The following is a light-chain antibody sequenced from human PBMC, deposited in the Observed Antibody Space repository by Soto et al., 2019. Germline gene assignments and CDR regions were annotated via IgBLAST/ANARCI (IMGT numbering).Light chain of an antibody. CDR3: AAWDDSLSGYV. J-gene: IGLJ1*01. Sequence: QSALTQPPSASGTPGQRVTISCSGGSSNIGTNAVNWYQQLPGTAPKLLIYNNNQRPSGVPDRFSGSKSGTSASLAISGLQSEEEADYYCAAWDDSLSGYVFGTGTKVTVL. V-gene: IGLV1-44*01. CDR1: SSNIGTNA. CDR2: NNN.